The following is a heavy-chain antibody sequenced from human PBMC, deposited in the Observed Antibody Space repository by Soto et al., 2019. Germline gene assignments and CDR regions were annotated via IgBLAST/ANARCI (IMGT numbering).Heavy chain of an antibody. CDR3: ATQEVGGSYVYTFDP. CDR2: IFYSGST. CDR1: GGSISSSSYY. V-gene: IGHV4-39*02. Sequence: SETLSLTCTVSGGSISSSSYYWGWIRQPPGKGLEWIGSIFYSGSTYYNPSLKSRVTISVDTSKNHFSLKLSSVTAADTAVYYCATQEVGGSYVYTFDPWGQGTLVT. J-gene: IGHJ5*02. D-gene: IGHD1-26*01.